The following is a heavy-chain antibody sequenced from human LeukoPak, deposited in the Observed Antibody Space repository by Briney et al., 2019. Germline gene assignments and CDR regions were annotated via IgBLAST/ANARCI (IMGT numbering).Heavy chain of an antibody. Sequence: SSETLSLTCTVSGGSISSYYWSWIRQPPGKGLEWIGYIYYSGSTNYNPSLKSRVTISVDTSKNQFSLKLSSVTAADTAVYYCASVWIFYDSSGYRNWFDPWGQGTLVTVSS. V-gene: IGHV4-59*01. CDR1: GGSISSYY. CDR3: ASVWIFYDSSGYRNWFDP. D-gene: IGHD3-22*01. J-gene: IGHJ5*02. CDR2: IYYSGST.